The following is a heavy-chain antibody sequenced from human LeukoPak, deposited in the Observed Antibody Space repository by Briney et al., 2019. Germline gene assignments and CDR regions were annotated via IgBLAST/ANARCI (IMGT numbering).Heavy chain of an antibody. CDR1: GGYISDCY. CDR2: IFTGST. Sequence: SETLSLTCAVSGGYISDCYWNWIRQPPGKGLEWIGYIFTGSTTYNPSLKSRVTISVDTSKNQFSLKLSSVTAADTAVYYCARDPHIYGSVSYWEDWGQGTLVTVSS. V-gene: IGHV4-59*01. J-gene: IGHJ4*02. D-gene: IGHD3-10*01. CDR3: ARDPHIYGSVSYWED.